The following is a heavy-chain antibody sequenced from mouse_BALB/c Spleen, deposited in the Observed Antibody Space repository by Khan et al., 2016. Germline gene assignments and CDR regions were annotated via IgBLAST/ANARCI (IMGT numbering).Heavy chain of an antibody. J-gene: IGHJ2*01. V-gene: IGHV3-2*02. CDR1: GYSITSDYA. Sequence: EVQLVESGPGLVKPSQSLSLTCTVTGYSITSDYAWNWIRQFPGNKLEWMGYISYSGGTDYNPSLKSRVPITRDTSTNPFFLQLNSVTSEDTATCYCTRGYYYFDYWGQGTTLTVSS. CDR3: TRGYYYFDY. CDR2: ISYSGGT.